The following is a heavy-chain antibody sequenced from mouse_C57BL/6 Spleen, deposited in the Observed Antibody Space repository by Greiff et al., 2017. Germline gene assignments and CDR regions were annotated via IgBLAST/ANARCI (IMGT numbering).Heavy chain of an antibody. V-gene: IGHV1-22*01. J-gene: IGHJ2*01. Sequence: VQLQQSGPELVKPGASVKMSCNASGYTFTDYNMHWVKQSHGKRLEWIGYINPNNGGTSYNQKFKGKATLTVDKSSSTAYMELRSLTSEESAVYYCARSIYYDYDASDYWGQGTTLTVSS. CDR1: GYTFTDYN. CDR3: ARSIYYDYDASDY. D-gene: IGHD2-4*01. CDR2: INPNNGGT.